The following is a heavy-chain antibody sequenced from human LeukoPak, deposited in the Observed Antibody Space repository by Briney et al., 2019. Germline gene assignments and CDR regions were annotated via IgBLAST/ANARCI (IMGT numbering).Heavy chain of an antibody. CDR3: AGGSSWSPYYYGMDV. CDR1: GYTFTSYA. V-gene: IGHV1-3*01. D-gene: IGHD6-13*01. Sequence: GASVKVSCKASGYTFTSYAMHWVRQAPGQRLEWMGWINAGNGNTKYSQKFQGRVTITRDTSASTAYMELSSLRSEDTAVYYCAGGSSWSPYYYGMDVWGQGTTVTVSS. CDR2: INAGNGNT. J-gene: IGHJ6*02.